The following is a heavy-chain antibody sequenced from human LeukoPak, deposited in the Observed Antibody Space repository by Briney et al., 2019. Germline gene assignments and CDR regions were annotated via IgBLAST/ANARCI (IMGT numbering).Heavy chain of an antibody. J-gene: IGHJ6*02. CDR2: INHNGNVN. CDR3: ARGGGLDV. V-gene: IGHV3-7*03. Sequence: GGSLRLSCAASGFTFSSYWTNWARQAPGKGLEWVASINHNGNVNYYVDSVKGRFTISRDNAKNSLYLQMSNLRAEDTAVYFCARGGGLDVWGQGATVTVSS. D-gene: IGHD3-16*01. CDR1: GFTFSSYW.